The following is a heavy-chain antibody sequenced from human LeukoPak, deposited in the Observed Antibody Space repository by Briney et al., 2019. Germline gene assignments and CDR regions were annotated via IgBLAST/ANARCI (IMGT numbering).Heavy chain of an antibody. CDR2: INHSGST. CDR1: GGSFSGYY. Sequence: SETLSLTCAVYGGSFSGYYWSWIRQPPGKGLEWIGEINHSGSTNYNPSLMSRVTISVDTSKNQFSLKLSSVTAADTAVYYCARGESSSAGTGIWFDPWGQGTLVTVSS. CDR3: ARGESSSAGTGIWFDP. V-gene: IGHV4-34*01. J-gene: IGHJ5*02. D-gene: IGHD6-13*01.